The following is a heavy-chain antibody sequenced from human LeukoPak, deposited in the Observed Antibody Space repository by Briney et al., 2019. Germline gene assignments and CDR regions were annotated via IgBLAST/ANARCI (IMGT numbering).Heavy chain of an antibody. J-gene: IGHJ4*02. CDR2: IYYSGST. D-gene: IGHD2-21*02. CDR1: GGSISSNTYY. CDR3: ATFYCDGDCYAGYFDY. V-gene: IGHV4-39*01. Sequence: PSETLSLTCTVSGGSISSNTYYWGGIRQPPGKGLEWIGNIYYSGSTYYNPSLKSRVTISVDTSKKQFPLKLSSVTAADTAVYYCATFYCDGDCYAGYFDYWGQGTLVTVSS.